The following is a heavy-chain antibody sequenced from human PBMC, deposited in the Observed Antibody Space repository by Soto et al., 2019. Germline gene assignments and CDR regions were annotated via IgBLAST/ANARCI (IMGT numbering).Heavy chain of an antibody. CDR3: ASAAAAGSSRLVY. J-gene: IGHJ4*02. Sequence: QVQLVQSGAEVKKPGASVRVSCKASGYIFTSYDINWVRQATGQGLEWMGWMNPNSGNTGYAQTFQGRVTMTRDTSIDTAYMEPSCLTSEDTAVYYCASAAAAGSSRLVYWGQGSLVTVSS. V-gene: IGHV1-8*01. CDR2: MNPNSGNT. D-gene: IGHD6-13*01. CDR1: GYIFTSYD.